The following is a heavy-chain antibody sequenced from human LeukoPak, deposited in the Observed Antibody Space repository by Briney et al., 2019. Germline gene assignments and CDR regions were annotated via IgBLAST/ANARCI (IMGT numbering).Heavy chain of an antibody. CDR1: GFTFSSYW. J-gene: IGHJ3*02. CDR3: ARYGVGSGSYDGLDI. V-gene: IGHV3-74*01. Sequence: GGSLRLSCAASGFTFSSYWMHWVRQAPGKGLVWVPRINSDGSTTSYADFVKGRFTISRDNAKNTLYLQMSSLRAEDTAVYYCARYGVGSGSYDGLDIWGQGTMLTVSS. CDR2: INSDGSTT. D-gene: IGHD3-10*01.